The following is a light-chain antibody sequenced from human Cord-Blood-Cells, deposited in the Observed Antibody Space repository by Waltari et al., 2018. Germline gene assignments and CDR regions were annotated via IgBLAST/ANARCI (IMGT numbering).Light chain of an antibody. CDR3: QQYGSSPT. Sequence: EIVLTQSSGTLSLSPGERATLSCRASQSVSSSYLAWYQQKPGQAPRLIIYGASSRATGIPDRFSGSGSGTDFTLTISRLEPEDFAVYYCQQYGSSPTFGQGTKVESK. V-gene: IGKV3-20*01. CDR1: QSVSSSY. CDR2: GAS. J-gene: IGKJ1*01.